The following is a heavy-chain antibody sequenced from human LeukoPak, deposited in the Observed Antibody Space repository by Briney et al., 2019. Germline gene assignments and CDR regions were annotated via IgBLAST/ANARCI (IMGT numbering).Heavy chain of an antibody. J-gene: IGHJ4*02. Sequence: QSGGSLRLSCAASGFRFTAFWMSWVRQAPGKGPEWVANINQESTETYYVDSVRGRFTISRDNGKNSMSLQMNSLRVEATAVYYCAREVDRSFGYWGQGNLVTVSS. CDR3: AREVDRSFGY. CDR1: GFRFTAFW. D-gene: IGHD2-15*01. V-gene: IGHV3-7*01. CDR2: INQESTET.